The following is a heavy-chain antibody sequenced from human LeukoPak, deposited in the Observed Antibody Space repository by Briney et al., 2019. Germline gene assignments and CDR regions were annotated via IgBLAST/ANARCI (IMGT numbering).Heavy chain of an antibody. CDR2: INPNSGGT. J-gene: IGHJ4*02. V-gene: IGHV1-2*04. CDR3: ARDLGSGYDLSYYFDY. Sequence: ASVKVSCKASGYTFTSYYMHWVRQAPGQGLEWMGWINPNSGGTNYAQKFQGWVTMTRDTSISTAYMELSRLRSDDTAVYYCARDLGSGYDLSYYFDYWGQGTLVTVSS. D-gene: IGHD5-12*01. CDR1: GYTFTSYY.